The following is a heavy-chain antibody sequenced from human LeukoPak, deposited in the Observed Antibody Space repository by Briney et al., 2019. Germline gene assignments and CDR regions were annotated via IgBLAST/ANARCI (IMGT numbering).Heavy chain of an antibody. CDR1: GFTFSSYS. Sequence: PGGSLRLSCAASGFTFSSYSMNWVRQAPGKGLEWVSSISSSSSYIYYADSVKGRFTISRDNAKNSLYLQMNRLRAEDTAVYYCARDQRYCSSTSCPYYFDYWGQGTLATVSS. D-gene: IGHD2-2*01. CDR3: ARDQRYCSSTSCPYYFDY. V-gene: IGHV3-21*01. CDR2: ISSSSSYI. J-gene: IGHJ4*02.